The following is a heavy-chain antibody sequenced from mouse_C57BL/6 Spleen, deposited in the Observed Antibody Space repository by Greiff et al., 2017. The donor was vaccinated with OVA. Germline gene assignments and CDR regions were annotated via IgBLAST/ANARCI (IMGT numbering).Heavy chain of an antibody. J-gene: IGHJ3*01. D-gene: IGHD1-1*01. CDR2: IDPSDSYT. Sequence: QVQLQQPGAELVKPGASVKLSCKASGYTFTSYWMQWVKQRPGQGLEWIGEIDPSDSYTNYNQKFKGKAPLTVDTSSSTAYMQLSSLTSEDSAVYYCARNYGSSYTWFAYWGQGTLVTVSA. V-gene: IGHV1-50*01. CDR3: ARNYGSSYTWFAY. CDR1: GYTFTSYW.